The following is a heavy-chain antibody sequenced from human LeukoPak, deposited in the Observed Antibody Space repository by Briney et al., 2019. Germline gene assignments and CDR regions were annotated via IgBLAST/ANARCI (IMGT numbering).Heavy chain of an antibody. CDR2: IDPPSGAP. CDR3: ARSGFSTGFYLDF. CDR1: GYTFTGQF. J-gene: IGHJ4*02. Sequence: ASVKVSCKASGYTFTGQFIHWLRQAPGRGLEWMGWIDPPSGAPHYAQKFQDTITLTRDTSIATAYMEVHRLQTDDTAVYYCARSGFSTGFYLDFWGQGTPISVSS. D-gene: IGHD6-19*01. V-gene: IGHV1-2*02.